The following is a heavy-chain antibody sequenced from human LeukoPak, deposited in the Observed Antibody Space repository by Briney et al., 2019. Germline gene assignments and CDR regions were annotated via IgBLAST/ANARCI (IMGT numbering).Heavy chain of an antibody. V-gene: IGHV1-2*02. CDR1: GYTFTGYY. J-gene: IGHJ4*02. CDR2: INPNSGGT. CDR3: ARGGYSSSWYRDTR. D-gene: IGHD6-13*01. Sequence: ASVKVSCKASGYTFTGYYMHWVRQAPGQGREWMGWINPNSGGTNYAQKFQGRVTMTRETSISTAYMELSRLRSDDTAVYYCARGGYSSSWYRDTRWGQGTLVTVSS.